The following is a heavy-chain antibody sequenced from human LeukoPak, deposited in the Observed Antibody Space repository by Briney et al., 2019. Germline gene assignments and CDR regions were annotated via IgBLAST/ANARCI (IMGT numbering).Heavy chain of an antibody. CDR1: GFTFSSYA. CDR2: ISYDGSNK. CDR3: ARGADAPMRYYFDY. Sequence: PGGSLRLSCAASGFTFSSYAMHWVRQAPGKGLEWVAVISYDGSNKYYADSVKGRFTISRDNSKNSLYLQMNSPRAEDTAVYYCARGADAPMRYYFDYWGQGTLVTVSS. J-gene: IGHJ4*02. V-gene: IGHV3-30-3*01.